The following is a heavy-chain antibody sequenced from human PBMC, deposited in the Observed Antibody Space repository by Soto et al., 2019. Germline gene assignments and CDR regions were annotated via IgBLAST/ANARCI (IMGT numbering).Heavy chain of an antibody. D-gene: IGHD4-17*01. CDR3: AREATVTTRRDYYGMDV. CDR2: IYYSGST. V-gene: IGHV4-30-4*01. J-gene: IGHJ6*02. CDR1: GGSISSGDYY. Sequence: SLTCTVSGGSISSGDYYWCWIRQPPGKGLEWIGYIYYSGSTYYNPSLKSRVTISVDTSKNQFSLKLSSVTAADTAVYYCAREATVTTRRDYYGMDVWGQGTTVTVSS.